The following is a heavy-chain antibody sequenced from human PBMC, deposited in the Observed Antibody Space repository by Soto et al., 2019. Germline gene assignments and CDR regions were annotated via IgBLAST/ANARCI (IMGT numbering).Heavy chain of an antibody. Sequence: SETLSLTCTVSGGSVSSGSYYWSWIRQPPGKGLEWIGYIYYSGSTNYNPSLKSRVTISVDTSKNQFSLKLSSVTAADTAVYYCARGGGYRGFDPWGQGTLVTVSS. D-gene: IGHD3-16*01. CDR2: IYYSGST. V-gene: IGHV4-61*01. CDR3: ARGGGYRGFDP. J-gene: IGHJ5*02. CDR1: GGSVSSGSYY.